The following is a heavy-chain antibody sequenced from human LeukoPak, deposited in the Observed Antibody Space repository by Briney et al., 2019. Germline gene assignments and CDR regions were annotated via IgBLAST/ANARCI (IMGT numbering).Heavy chain of an antibody. Sequence: PGGSLRLSCAASGFTFSSYGMHWVRQAPGKGLEWVAVISYDGSNKYYADSVKGRFTISRDNSKNTLYLQMNSLRAEDTAVYYCAKAGIEGSSWYYFDYWGQGTLVTVSS. CDR2: ISYDGSNK. CDR1: GFTFSSYG. CDR3: AKAGIEGSSWYYFDY. D-gene: IGHD6-13*01. V-gene: IGHV3-30*18. J-gene: IGHJ4*02.